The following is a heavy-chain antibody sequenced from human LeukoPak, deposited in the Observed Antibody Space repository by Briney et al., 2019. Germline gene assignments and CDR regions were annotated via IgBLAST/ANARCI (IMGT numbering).Heavy chain of an antibody. Sequence: ASVKVSCKASGYTFTAYYIHWVRQAPGQGLEWMGWMNPNSGNTGYAQKFQGRVTITRNTSISTAYMELSSLRSEDTAVYYCARGALMRGGYSYGYYYYYMDVRGKGTTVTISS. J-gene: IGHJ6*03. CDR2: MNPNSGNT. CDR1: GYTFTAYY. D-gene: IGHD5-18*01. CDR3: ARGALMRGGYSYGYYYYYMDV. V-gene: IGHV1-8*03.